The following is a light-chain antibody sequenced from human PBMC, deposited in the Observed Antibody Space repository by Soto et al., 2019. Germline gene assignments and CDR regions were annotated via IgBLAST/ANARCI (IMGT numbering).Light chain of an antibody. CDR3: QHYGGSFI. J-gene: IGKJ3*01. CDR2: NTS. CDR1: QSVSTSY. Sequence: DIVLTQSPGTLSLSPGDRATLSCRAIQSVSTSYLAWYQQKPGQAPRLLIYNTSSRATGIPDRFSGSGSGTDFTLSISRLEPEDFAVYYCQHYGGSFIFGPGTKVDIK. V-gene: IGKV3-20*01.